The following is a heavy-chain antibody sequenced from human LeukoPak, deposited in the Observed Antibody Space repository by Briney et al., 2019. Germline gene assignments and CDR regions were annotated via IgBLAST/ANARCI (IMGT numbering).Heavy chain of an antibody. V-gene: IGHV3-23*01. J-gene: IGHJ6*04. D-gene: IGHD3-10*02. Sequence: GGSLRLSCAASGFTFSNYAMNWVRQAPGKGLEWVSTISVSGGTTYYADSVKGRFTISRDNSKNTLYLQMNSLRAEDTAVYYCAELGITMIGGVWGKGTTVTISS. CDR1: GFTFSNYA. CDR2: ISVSGGTT. CDR3: AELGITMIGGV.